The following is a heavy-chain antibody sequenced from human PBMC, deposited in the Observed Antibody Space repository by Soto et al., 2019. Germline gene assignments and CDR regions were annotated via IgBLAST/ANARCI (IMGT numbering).Heavy chain of an antibody. J-gene: IGHJ5*02. CDR2: IYYSGST. V-gene: IGHV4-59*01. Sequence: SETLSITCTVSGGSISSYYWSWIRQPPGKGLEWIGYIYYSGSTNYNPSLKSRVTISVDTSKNQFSLKLSSVTAADTAVYSCARGGTLRFSSSWFAPWGQGTPVTVSS. CDR3: ARGGTLRFSSSWFAP. CDR1: GGSISSYY. D-gene: IGHD3-3*01.